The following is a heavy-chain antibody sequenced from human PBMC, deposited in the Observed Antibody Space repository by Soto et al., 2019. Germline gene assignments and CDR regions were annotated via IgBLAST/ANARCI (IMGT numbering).Heavy chain of an antibody. D-gene: IGHD2-21*01. J-gene: IGHJ4*02. V-gene: IGHV3-21*01. CDR2: ISSSSSYI. CDR1: GFTFSSYS. CDR3: ARVLRWYNYFDY. Sequence: EVQLVESGGGLVKPGGSLRLSCAASGFTFSSYSMNCVRQAPGKGLEWVSSISSSSSYIYYADSVKGRFTISRDNAKNSLYLQMNSLRAEDTAVYYCARVLRWYNYFDYWVQGTLVTVSS.